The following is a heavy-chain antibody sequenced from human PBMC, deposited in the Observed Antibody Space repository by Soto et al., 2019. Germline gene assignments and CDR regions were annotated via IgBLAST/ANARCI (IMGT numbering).Heavy chain of an antibody. CDR1: GFTFSSYA. D-gene: IGHD6-13*01. CDR2: ISYDGSNK. J-gene: IGHJ4*02. CDR3: ARGAKGWIAAAGTLVARY. V-gene: IGHV3-30-3*01. Sequence: GGSLRLSCAASGFTFSSYAMHWVRQAPGKGLEWVAVISYDGSNKYYADSVKGRFTISRDNSKNTLYLQMNSLRAEDTAVYYCARGAKGWIAAAGTLVARYWGQGTLVTVSS.